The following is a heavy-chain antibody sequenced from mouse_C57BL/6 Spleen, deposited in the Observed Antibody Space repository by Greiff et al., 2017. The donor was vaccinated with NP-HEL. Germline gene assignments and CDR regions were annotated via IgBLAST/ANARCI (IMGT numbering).Heavy chain of an antibody. J-gene: IGHJ4*01. CDR1: GYTFTDYN. D-gene: IGHD1-1*01. CDR3: ARSSYYYGSSYDAMDY. Sequence: EVQLQQSGPELVKPGASVKIPCKASGYTFTDYNMDWVKQSHGKSLEWIGDINPNNGGTIYNQKFKGKATLTVDKSSSTAYMELRSLTSEDTAVYYCARSSYYYGSSYDAMDYWGQGTSVTVSS. V-gene: IGHV1-18*01. CDR2: INPNNGGT.